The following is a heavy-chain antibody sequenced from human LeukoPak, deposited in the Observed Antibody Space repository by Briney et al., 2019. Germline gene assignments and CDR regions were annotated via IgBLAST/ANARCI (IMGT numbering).Heavy chain of an antibody. Sequence: GGTLRLSCAASGFTFSSYGMSWVRQAPGKGLEWVSAISGSGGSTYYADSVKGRFTISRDRSKNIPYLQMNSLRAEDTAVYHCARDYYYGSGSSGYWGQGTLVTVSS. CDR3: ARDYYYGSGSSGY. J-gene: IGHJ4*02. CDR2: ISGSGGST. D-gene: IGHD3-10*01. CDR1: GFTFSSYG. V-gene: IGHV3-23*01.